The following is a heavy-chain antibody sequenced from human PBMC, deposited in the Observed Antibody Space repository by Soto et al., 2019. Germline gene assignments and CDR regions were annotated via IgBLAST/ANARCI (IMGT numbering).Heavy chain of an antibody. J-gene: IGHJ6*02. D-gene: IGHD1-20*01. CDR3: AIPHTSNWNDCYWGMDV. CDR2: INTNTGNP. Sequence: GASVKVSCKDSGYTFTSYGMNWVRQAPGQGLEWMGWINTNTGNPTYAQGFTGRFVFSLDTSVSTAYLQICSLKAEDTAVYYCAIPHTSNWNDCYWGMDVWGQGTRDTVSS. V-gene: IGHV7-4-1*01. CDR1: GYTFTSYG.